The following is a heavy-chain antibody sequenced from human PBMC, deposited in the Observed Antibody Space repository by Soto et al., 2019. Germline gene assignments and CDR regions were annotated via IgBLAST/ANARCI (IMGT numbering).Heavy chain of an antibody. Sequence: GGSLRLSCAASGFTFSFYAMHWVRQSPGKGLEWVAVISYNGRNKHYVDSVKGRFTISRDNSQDTLYLQMDSLRPDDTAVYYCARQAKIGDRSQFYFDSWGQGTLVTVSS. D-gene: IGHD3-16*01. CDR2: ISYNGRNK. J-gene: IGHJ4*02. CDR1: GFTFSFYA. V-gene: IGHV3-30*04. CDR3: ARQAKIGDRSQFYFDS.